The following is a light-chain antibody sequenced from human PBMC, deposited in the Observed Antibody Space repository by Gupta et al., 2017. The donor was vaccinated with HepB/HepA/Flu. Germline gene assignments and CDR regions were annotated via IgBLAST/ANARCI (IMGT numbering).Light chain of an antibody. CDR3: QQYYSDPIT. CDR2: AAS. V-gene: IGKV1-8*01. CDR1: QGISSY. J-gene: IGKJ5*01. Sequence: ALRLPQFPSSFSASTGDRVTITCRASQGISSYLAWYQQKPGKAPKLLIYAASTLQSGVPARFSGSGSGTDFTLTISCLQAEDVATYYCQQYYSDPITFGQGTRLEMK.